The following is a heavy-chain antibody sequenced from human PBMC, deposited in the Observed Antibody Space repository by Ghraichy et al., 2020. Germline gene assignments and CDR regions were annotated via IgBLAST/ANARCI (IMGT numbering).Heavy chain of an antibody. CDR2: ISSSSSYI. D-gene: IGHD3-3*01. Sequence: GESLNISCAASGFTFSSYSMNWVRQAPGKGLEWVSSISSSSSYIYYADSVKGRFTISRDNAKNSLYLQMNSLRAEDTAVYYCARDGTSITIFGVAPLYGMDVWGQGTTVTVSS. J-gene: IGHJ6*02. CDR3: ARDGTSITIFGVAPLYGMDV. V-gene: IGHV3-21*01. CDR1: GFTFSSYS.